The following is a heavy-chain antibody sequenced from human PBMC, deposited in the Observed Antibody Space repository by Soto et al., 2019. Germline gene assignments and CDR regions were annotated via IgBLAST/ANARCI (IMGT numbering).Heavy chain of an antibody. V-gene: IGHV3-23*01. CDR2: ISGSGGST. D-gene: IGHD6-19*01. CDR3: AKDQVLQQRGGWITDDY. Sequence: EVQLLESGGGLVQPGGSLRLSCAASGFTFSSYAMSWVRQAPGKGLEWVSAISGSGGSTYYADSVKGRFTISRDNSKNTLYLQMNSLRAEDTAVYYCAKDQVLQQRGGWITDDYWGQGTLVTVSS. CDR1: GFTFSSYA. J-gene: IGHJ4*02.